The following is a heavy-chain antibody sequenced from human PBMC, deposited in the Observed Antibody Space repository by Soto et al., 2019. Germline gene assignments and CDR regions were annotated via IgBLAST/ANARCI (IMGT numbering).Heavy chain of an antibody. CDR3: ARRYGGTFDY. CDR1: GGSISSYY. J-gene: IGHJ4*02. V-gene: IGHV4-59*08. Sequence: QVQLQESGPGLVKPSETLSLTCTVSGGSISSYYWSWIRQPPGKGLEWIGYIYYSGSTNYNPSLKSRVTISVDTSKNQFSLKLSSVTAPDTAVYYCARRYGGTFDYWGQGTLVTVSS. CDR2: IYYSGST. D-gene: IGHD2-15*01.